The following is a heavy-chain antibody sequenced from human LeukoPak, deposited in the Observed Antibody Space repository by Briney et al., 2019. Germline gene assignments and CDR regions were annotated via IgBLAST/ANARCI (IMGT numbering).Heavy chain of an antibody. Sequence: SETLSLNCNVSGDSVSSSYHYWGWIRQPPGKGLEWIGSIYYTGITYYNPSLKSRVTISVDTSKNQFSLKLNSVTAADTAVYYCASTHYSYDYHYYFDYWGQGTLVTVSS. CDR3: ASTHYSYDYHYYFDY. CDR2: IYYTGIT. J-gene: IGHJ4*02. CDR1: GDSVSSSYHY. D-gene: IGHD5-18*01. V-gene: IGHV4-39*01.